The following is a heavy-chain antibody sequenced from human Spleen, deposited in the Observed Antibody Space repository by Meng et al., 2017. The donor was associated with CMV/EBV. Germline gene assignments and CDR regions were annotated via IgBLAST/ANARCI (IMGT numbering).Heavy chain of an antibody. Sequence: ASVKVSCKASGYTFTVHYFHWVRQAPGQGLEWMGMINPSGGSTTYAQKFQGRVTMTRDTSTSTVYMELSGLSSEDTAVYYCARDASYSTREVLPAPIPYYYGMDVWGQGTTVTVSS. CDR3: ARDASYSTREVLPAPIPYYYGMDV. CDR2: INPSGGST. CDR1: GYTFTVHY. V-gene: IGHV1-46*01. J-gene: IGHJ6*02. D-gene: IGHD2-2*01.